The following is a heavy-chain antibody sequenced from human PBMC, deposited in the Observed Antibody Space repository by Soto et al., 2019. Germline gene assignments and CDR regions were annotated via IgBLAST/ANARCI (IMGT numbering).Heavy chain of an antibody. Sequence: VSCKASGYTFTSYGISWVRQAPGQGLEWMGWISAYNGNTNYAQKLQGRVTMTTDTSTSTAYMELRSLRSDDTAVYYCARDGTMVFYYYYTHVWRKATTTTVYS. D-gene: IGHD3-10*01. CDR2: ISAYNGNT. CDR1: GYTFTSYG. V-gene: IGHV1-18*01. CDR3: ARDGTMVFYYYYTHV. J-gene: IGHJ6*03.